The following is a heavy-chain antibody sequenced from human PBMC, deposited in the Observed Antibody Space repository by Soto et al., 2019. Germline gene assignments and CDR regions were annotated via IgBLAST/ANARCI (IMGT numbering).Heavy chain of an antibody. D-gene: IGHD3-16*02. J-gene: IGHJ3*02. CDR2: INPSGGST. CDR3: ARVSADYVWGSYRLGAFDI. Sequence: GASVKVSCKASGYTFTSYGISWVRQAPGQGLEWMGIINPSGGSTSYAQKFQGRVTMTRDTSTSTVYMELSSLRSEDTAVYYCARVSADYVWGSYRLGAFDIWGQGTMVTVSS. V-gene: IGHV1-46*01. CDR1: GYTFTSYG.